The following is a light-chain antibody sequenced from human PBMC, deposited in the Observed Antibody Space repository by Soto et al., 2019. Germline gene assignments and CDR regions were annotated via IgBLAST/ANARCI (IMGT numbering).Light chain of an antibody. CDR2: DAS. Sequence: EILLTQSPAALSLSPGETATLSCGASQSVASNYLAWYQHKPGLAPRLLIYDASRRATGIPDRFSGSGSGTDFTLTISRLEPEDFAVYFCQQYGDSPPVTFGRGTRLEFK. V-gene: IGKV3D-20*01. J-gene: IGKJ5*01. CDR1: QSVASNY. CDR3: QQYGDSPPVT.